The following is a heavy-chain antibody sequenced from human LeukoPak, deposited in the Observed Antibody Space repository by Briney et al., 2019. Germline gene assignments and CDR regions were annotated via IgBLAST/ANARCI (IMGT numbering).Heavy chain of an antibody. V-gene: IGHV5-51*01. CDR1: GYKFTSYW. J-gene: IGHJ4*02. D-gene: IGHD6-19*01. CDR2: IYPGDSDT. Sequence: GESLKISCKGSGYKFTSYWIGWVRQMPGKGLEWMGIIYPGDSDTRYSPSFQGQVTISADKSISTAYLQWSSLKASDTAVYYCARRYSNGWYPLDYWGQGTLVTVSS. CDR3: ARRYSNGWYPLDY.